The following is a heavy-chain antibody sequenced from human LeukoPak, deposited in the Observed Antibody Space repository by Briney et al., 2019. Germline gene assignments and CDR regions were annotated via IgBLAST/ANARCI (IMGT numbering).Heavy chain of an antibody. J-gene: IGHJ5*02. CDR1: GYTFTSYG. D-gene: IGHD1-7*01. CDR2: ISAYNGNT. V-gene: IGHV1-18*01. Sequence: GASVKVSCKASGYTFTSYGISWLRQAPGQGLEWMGGISAYNGNTNYAQKLQGRVTMTTDTSTSTAYMDLRSLRSDDTAVYYCARGRLSTGTMFDPWGQGTLVTVSS. CDR3: ARGRLSTGTMFDP.